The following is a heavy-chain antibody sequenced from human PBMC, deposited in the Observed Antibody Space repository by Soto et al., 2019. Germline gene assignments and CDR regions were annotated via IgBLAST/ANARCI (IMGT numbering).Heavy chain of an antibody. CDR1: GDTFTDYY. CDR2: VNPSGGHT. J-gene: IGHJ4*02. D-gene: IGHD2-21*02. V-gene: IGHV1-46*01. Sequence: QVQLMQSGAEVKKPGASVKVSCKASGDTFTDYYIHWVRQAPGQGLEWMGTVNPSGGHTTYAQHFLGRVTMTRETSTSTLDMELTSLTSDGTAIYYCARGGHVVVVTAALDYWGQGTLVTVSS. CDR3: ARGGHVVVVTAALDY.